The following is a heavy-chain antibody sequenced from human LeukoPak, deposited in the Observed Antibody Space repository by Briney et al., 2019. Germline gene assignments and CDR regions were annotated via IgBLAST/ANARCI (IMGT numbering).Heavy chain of an antibody. V-gene: IGHV4-4*07. CDR3: AREHSGYSSSWYVGY. CDR1: GYSISSGYY. Sequence: PSETLSLTCTVSGYSISSGYYWSWIRQPAGKGLEWIGRIYTSGSTNYNPSLKSRVTMSVDTSKNQFSLKLSSVTAADTAVYYCAREHSGYSSSWYVGYWGQGTLVTVSS. J-gene: IGHJ4*02. D-gene: IGHD6-13*01. CDR2: IYTSGST.